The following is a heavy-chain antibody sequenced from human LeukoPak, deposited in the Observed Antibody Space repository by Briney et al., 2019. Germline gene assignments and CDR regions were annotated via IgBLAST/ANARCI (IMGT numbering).Heavy chain of an antibody. Sequence: GGSLRLSCAAAGFNFDEYAIHWVRQAPGQGLEWVSGIAWNSGGIGYADSVKGRFTISRDNAKNSLYLQMNSLRVEDTALYYCVGIAAPLGFDPWGQGTLVTVS. J-gene: IGHJ5*02. CDR2: IAWNSGGI. V-gene: IGHV3-9*01. CDR3: VGIAAPLGFDP. D-gene: IGHD6-6*01. CDR1: GFNFDEYA.